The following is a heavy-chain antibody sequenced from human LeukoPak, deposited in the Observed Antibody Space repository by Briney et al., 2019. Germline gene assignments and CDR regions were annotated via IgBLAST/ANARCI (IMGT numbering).Heavy chain of an antibody. V-gene: IGHV3-23*01. CDR3: ARYSSGYYYDPPRYFGY. D-gene: IGHD3-22*01. CDR1: GFTFSSYA. CDR2: ISGSGGST. J-gene: IGHJ4*02. Sequence: GGTLRLSCAASGFTFSSYAMSWVRQAPGKGLEWVSAISGSGGSTYYADSVKGRFTISRDNSKNTLYLQMNSLRAEDTAVYYCARYSSGYYYDPPRYFGYWGQGTLVTVSS.